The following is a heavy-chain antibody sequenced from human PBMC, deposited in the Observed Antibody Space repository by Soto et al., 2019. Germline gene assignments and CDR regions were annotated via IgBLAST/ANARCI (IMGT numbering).Heavy chain of an antibody. V-gene: IGHV3-23*01. J-gene: IGHJ6*03. Sequence: GGSLRLSCAASGFTFSNYAMNWVRQAPGKVLEWVSTISGSCGSPYYADSVKGRFTISRDNAKNSLYLQMNSLRAEDTAVYYCARERSYYYYYMDVWGKGTTVTVSS. CDR1: GFTFSNYA. D-gene: IGHD6-6*01. CDR3: ARERSYYYYYMDV. CDR2: ISGSCGSP.